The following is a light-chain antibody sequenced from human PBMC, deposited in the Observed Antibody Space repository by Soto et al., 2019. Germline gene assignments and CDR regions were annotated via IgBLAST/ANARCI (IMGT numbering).Light chain of an antibody. Sequence: QSVLTQPASVSGSPGQSITISCTGTSSTVGGLNVVSWYQQHPGKAPKVSIYEGIKRPSGVSNRFSGSNSGSTDSLTIPGLQAEDEADYYCCSYVGATTYVFGTGTKVTVL. CDR3: CSYVGATTYV. J-gene: IGLJ1*01. V-gene: IGLV2-23*01. CDR1: SSTVGGLNV. CDR2: EGI.